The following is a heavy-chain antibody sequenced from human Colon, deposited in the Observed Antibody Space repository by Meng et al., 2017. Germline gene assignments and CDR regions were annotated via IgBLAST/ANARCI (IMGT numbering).Heavy chain of an antibody. D-gene: IGHD3-10*01. J-gene: IGHJ4*02. Sequence: GESLKISCAASGFTFSIYAMTWVRQAPGKGLEWVSAISGSGGSTYYADSVKGRFTISRDKSKNTLYVQMKSLRAEDTAVYYCVRDLDYYASGRRILDYWGQGTLVTVSS. CDR3: VRDLDYYASGRRILDY. CDR1: GFTFSIYA. V-gene: IGHV3-23*01. CDR2: ISGSGGST.